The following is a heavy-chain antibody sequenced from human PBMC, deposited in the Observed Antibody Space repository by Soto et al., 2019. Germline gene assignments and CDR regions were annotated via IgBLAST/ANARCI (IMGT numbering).Heavy chain of an antibody. CDR3: ARGGPIDAFDI. V-gene: IGHV4-34*01. J-gene: IGHJ3*02. Sequence: PLEPLSLTCAVYGGSFSGYYWSWIRQPPGNGLEWIGEINHSGSTNYNPSLKSRVTISVDTSKNQFSLKLSSVTAADTAVYYCARGGPIDAFDIWGQGTMVTVS. CDR1: GGSFSGYY. CDR2: INHSGST.